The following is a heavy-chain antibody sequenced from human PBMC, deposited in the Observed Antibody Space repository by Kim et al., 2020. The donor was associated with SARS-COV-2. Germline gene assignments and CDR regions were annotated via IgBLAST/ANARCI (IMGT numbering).Heavy chain of an antibody. J-gene: IGHJ4*02. D-gene: IGHD3-10*01. V-gene: IGHV3-11*05. Sequence: DSGKGRVTISRDNAQSSLYLQMSTLRAEDTAVYYCARVLYGAGSHYYFDLWGQGTLVTVSS. CDR3: ARVLYGAGSHYYFDL.